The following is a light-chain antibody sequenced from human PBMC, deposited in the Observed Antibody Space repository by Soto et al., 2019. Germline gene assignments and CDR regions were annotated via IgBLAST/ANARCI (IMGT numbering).Light chain of an antibody. V-gene: IGKV3-15*01. CDR1: QSVSTN. J-gene: IGKJ4*01. Sequence: EIVLTQSPATLSVSPGERATLSCRASQSVSTNLAWYQQRRGQAPRLLIYGASTRATGIPARFSASGSGTEFTLTIGSLQSEDCAVYYCQQYSNWPLTFGGGNMVEIK. CDR2: GAS. CDR3: QQYSNWPLT.